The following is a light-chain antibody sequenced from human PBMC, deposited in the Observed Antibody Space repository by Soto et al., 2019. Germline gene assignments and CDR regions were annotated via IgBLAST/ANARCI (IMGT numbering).Light chain of an antibody. CDR1: SSNIGRDT. CDR3: AVWDDSLNGLWV. V-gene: IGLV1-44*01. J-gene: IGLJ3*02. Sequence: QSVLTQPPSASGTPGQRVIISCSGSSSNIGRDTVNWYRQFPGTAPKLLIYSNNQRPSGVPDRFSGSKSGTSASLAISGLQSVDEADYYCAVWDDSLNGLWVFGGGTKLTVL. CDR2: SNN.